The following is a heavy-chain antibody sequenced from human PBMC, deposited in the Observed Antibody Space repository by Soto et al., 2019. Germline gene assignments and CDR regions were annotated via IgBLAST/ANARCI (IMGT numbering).Heavy chain of an antibody. CDR1: GFTFTSSA. CDR2: IVVGSGNT. V-gene: IGHV1-58*01. CDR3: AADEPRKVAVAGPARGMDV. J-gene: IGHJ6*02. Sequence: GASVKVSCKASGFTFTSSAVQWVRQARGQRLEWIGWIVVGSGNTNYAQKFQERVTITRDMSTSTAYMELSSLRSEDTAVYYCAADEPRKVAVAGPARGMDVWGQGTTVTVSS. D-gene: IGHD6-19*01.